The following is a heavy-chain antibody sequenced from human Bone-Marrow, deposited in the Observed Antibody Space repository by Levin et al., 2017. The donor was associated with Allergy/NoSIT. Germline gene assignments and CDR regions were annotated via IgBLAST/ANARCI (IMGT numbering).Heavy chain of an antibody. D-gene: IGHD1-14*01. J-gene: IGHJ4*02. V-gene: IGHV3-66*01. CDR2: IYSGGNT. CDR3: ARGAGKPPGE. Sequence: PGGSLRLSCAASGFTVSTSYMNWVRQAPGTGLEWVSVIYSGGNTFYTDSVRGRFTISRDNSKNTLYLQMNSLRVEDTAVYYCARGAGKPPGEWGQGTLVTVSS. CDR1: GFTVSTSY.